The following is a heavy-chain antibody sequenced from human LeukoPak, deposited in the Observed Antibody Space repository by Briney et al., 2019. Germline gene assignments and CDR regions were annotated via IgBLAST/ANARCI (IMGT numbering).Heavy chain of an antibody. D-gene: IGHD2-15*01. CDR2: ISYDGSNK. V-gene: IGHV3-30-3*01. J-gene: IGHJ2*01. CDR3: AVVVAATQDAVGYFDL. CDR1: GFTFSSYA. Sequence: GGSLRLSCAASGFTFSSYAMHWVRQAPGKGLEWVAVISYDGSNKYYADSVKGRFTISRDNSKNTLYLQMNSLRAEDTAVYYCAVVVAATQDAVGYFDLWGRGTLVTVSS.